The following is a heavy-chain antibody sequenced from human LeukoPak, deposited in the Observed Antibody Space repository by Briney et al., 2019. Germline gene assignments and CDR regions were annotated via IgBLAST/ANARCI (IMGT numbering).Heavy chain of an antibody. CDR3: ARSAKDYGRPTGFDY. V-gene: IGHV4-4*07. CDR1: GGSISSYY. D-gene: IGHD4-17*01. CDR2: IYTSGST. Sequence: SQTLSLTCTVSGGSISSYYWSWIRQPAGKGLEWIGRIYTSGSTNYNPSLKSRVTMSVDTSKNQFSLKLSSVTAADTAVYYCARSAKDYGRPTGFDYWGQGTLVTVSS. J-gene: IGHJ4*02.